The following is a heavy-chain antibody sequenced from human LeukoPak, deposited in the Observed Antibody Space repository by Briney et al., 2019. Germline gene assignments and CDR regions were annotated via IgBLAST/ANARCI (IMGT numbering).Heavy chain of an antibody. CDR1: GFTFSSYS. CDR3: ARSSNYYDSSGYYYDAFDI. J-gene: IGHJ3*02. V-gene: IGHV3-21*01. CDR2: ISSSISYI. Sequence: GGSLRLSCAASGFTFSSYSVNWVRQAPGKGLEWVSSISSSISYIYYADSVKGRFTISRDNAKNSLYLQMNSLRAEDTAVYYCARSSNYYDSSGYYYDAFDIWGQGTMVTVSS. D-gene: IGHD3-22*01.